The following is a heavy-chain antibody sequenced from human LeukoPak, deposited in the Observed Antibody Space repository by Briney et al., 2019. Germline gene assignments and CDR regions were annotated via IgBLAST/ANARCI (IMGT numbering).Heavy chain of an antibody. D-gene: IGHD4-17*01. Sequence: SETLSLTCTVSGGSISSSSYYWGWIRQPPGKGLEWIGSIYYSGTTYYNPSLKSRVTISIDTSKNEFSLKLTSVTAADTAVYYCARDLVTVTKGFDIWGQGTMVTVSS. CDR2: IYYSGTT. CDR1: GGSISSSSYY. J-gene: IGHJ3*02. CDR3: ARDLVTVTKGFDI. V-gene: IGHV4-39*07.